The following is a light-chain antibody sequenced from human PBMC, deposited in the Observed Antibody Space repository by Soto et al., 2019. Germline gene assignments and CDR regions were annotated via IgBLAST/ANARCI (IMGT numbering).Light chain of an antibody. J-gene: IGLJ3*02. CDR2: DVS. CDR3: SSYTSSSTVV. Sequence: QSALTQPASVSGSPGQSITISCTGTSSDVGGYHYVSWYQPHPGKAPKLMINDVSNRPSGVSNRFSGSKSGNTASLTISGLQAEYESDYYCSSYTSSSTVVFGGGTKLTVL. V-gene: IGLV2-14*03. CDR1: SSDVGGYHY.